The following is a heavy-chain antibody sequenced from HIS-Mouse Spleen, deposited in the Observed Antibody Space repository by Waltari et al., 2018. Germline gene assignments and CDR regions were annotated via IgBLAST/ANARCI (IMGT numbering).Heavy chain of an antibody. J-gene: IGHJ2*01. CDR3: AREIPYSSSWYDWYFDL. CDR1: AGSISSSSYY. Sequence: QLQLQESGPGLVKPSETLSLTCTVSAGSISSSSYYWGWIRQPPGKGLGWIGSIYYSGSTYYNPSLKSRVTISVDTSKNQFSLKLSSVTAAETAVYYCAREIPYSSSWYDWYFDLWGRGTLVTVSS. D-gene: IGHD6-13*01. V-gene: IGHV4-39*07. CDR2: IYYSGST.